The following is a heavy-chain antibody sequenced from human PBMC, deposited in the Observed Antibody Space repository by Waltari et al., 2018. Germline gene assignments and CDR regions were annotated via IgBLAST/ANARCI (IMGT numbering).Heavy chain of an antibody. V-gene: IGHV3-23*01. CDR2: LSDSGEST. Sequence: EVQLLESGGGLVQPGQSLIFSCAASGLPFNRSAMSWVRQAPGKGLEWVSALSDSGESTYYADSVKGRFTISRDNSMNTLYLQMNNLRVEDTAVYYCARALWGGFDYWGQGTLLTVSS. CDR3: ARALWGGFDY. D-gene: IGHD3-16*01. CDR1: GLPFNRSA. J-gene: IGHJ4*02.